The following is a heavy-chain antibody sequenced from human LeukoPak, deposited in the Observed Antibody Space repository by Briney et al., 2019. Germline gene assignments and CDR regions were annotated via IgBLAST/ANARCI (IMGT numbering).Heavy chain of an antibody. Sequence: ASVKVSCKASGYTFTSYDMNWVRQAPGQGLEWMGWMNPNSGTTGYAQKIQGRVTMTRNTSISTAYMELSSLRSEDTAVYYCARRTGYYNYMDVWGKGTTVTVSS. V-gene: IGHV1-8*01. J-gene: IGHJ6*03. D-gene: IGHD2-8*02. CDR1: GYTFTSYD. CDR2: MNPNSGTT. CDR3: ARRTGYYNYMDV.